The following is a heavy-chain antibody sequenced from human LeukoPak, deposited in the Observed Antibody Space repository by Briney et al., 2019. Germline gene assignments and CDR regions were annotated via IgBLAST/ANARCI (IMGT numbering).Heavy chain of an antibody. D-gene: IGHD5/OR15-5a*01. CDR2: ISGSSTSI. CDR3: VRGHSVYDFLVY. Sequence: PGEPLRLSCAAYGFTFSNYNMIWVRQAPGKGLEWLSFISGSSTSIQYADSVRGRITISRDNAKNSLFLQINGLRADDSAVYYCVRGHSVYDFLVYWGQGVLVTVSS. V-gene: IGHV3-48*01. J-gene: IGHJ4*02. CDR1: GFTFSNYN.